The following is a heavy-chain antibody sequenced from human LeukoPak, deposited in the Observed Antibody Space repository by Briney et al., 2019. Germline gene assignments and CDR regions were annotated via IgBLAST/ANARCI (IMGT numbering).Heavy chain of an antibody. V-gene: IGHV3-7*03. CDR2: IKQDGSEK. D-gene: IGHD2-8*01. CDR1: GFTFSSYW. CDR3: ARQVKDCTNGVCYTGYYYYYMDV. J-gene: IGHJ6*03. Sequence: GGSLRLSCAASGFTFSSYWMSWVRQAPGKGLEWVANIKQDGSEKYYVDSVKGRFTISRDNAKNSLYLQMNSLRAEDTALYYCARQVKDCTNGVCYTGYYYYYMDVWGKGTTVTVSS.